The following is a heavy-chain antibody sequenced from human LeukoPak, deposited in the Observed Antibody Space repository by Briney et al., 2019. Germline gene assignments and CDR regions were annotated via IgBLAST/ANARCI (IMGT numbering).Heavy chain of an antibody. CDR3: ARESTVTTSSYFYMCV. Sequence: PGGSLRLSCAASGYSFSIYAMHWVRQAPGKGLEWVATISYHGSKKYFADSVKGRFAISRDNSRDTLYLQMNSLRSEDTATYYCARESTVTTSSYFYMCVWGKGTTVTVSS. V-gene: IGHV3-30*09. D-gene: IGHD4-11*01. CDR1: GYSFSIYA. CDR2: ISYHGSKK. J-gene: IGHJ6*03.